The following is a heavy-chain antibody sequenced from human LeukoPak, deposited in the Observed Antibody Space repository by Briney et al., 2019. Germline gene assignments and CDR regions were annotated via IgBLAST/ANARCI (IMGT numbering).Heavy chain of an antibody. CDR3: ARAGRGSGSYYSSLDWFDP. Sequence: SQTLSLTCVISGDSVSSNSAAWNWIRQSPSRGLEWLGRTYYRSKWYNDYAVSVKSRITINPDTSKNQFSLQLNSVTPEDAAVYYCARAGRGSGSYYSSLDWFDPWGQGTLVTVSS. CDR2: TYYRSKWYN. D-gene: IGHD3-10*01. V-gene: IGHV6-1*01. CDR1: GDSVSSNSAA. J-gene: IGHJ5*02.